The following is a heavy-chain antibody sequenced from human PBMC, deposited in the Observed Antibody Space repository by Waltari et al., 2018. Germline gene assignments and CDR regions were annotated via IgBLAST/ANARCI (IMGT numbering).Heavy chain of an antibody. Sequence: QVQLQQWGAGLLKPSETLSLTCAVYGGSFSGYYWSWTGQPPGKGLEWIGEINHSGSTNYNPSLKSRVTISVDTSKNQFSLKLSSVTAADTAVYYCARGRRSSRAEFDYWGQGTLVTVSS. CDR2: INHSGST. V-gene: IGHV4-34*01. CDR3: ARGRRSSRAEFDY. J-gene: IGHJ4*02. D-gene: IGHD6-13*01. CDR1: GGSFSGYY.